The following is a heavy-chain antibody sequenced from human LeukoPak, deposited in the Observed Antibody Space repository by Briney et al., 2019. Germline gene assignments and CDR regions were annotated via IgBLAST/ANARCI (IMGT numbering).Heavy chain of an antibody. V-gene: IGHV4-39*01. CDR2: IYYSGST. CDR3: ARQLEAYYDFWSGPDAFDI. Sequence: PSGTLSLTCAVSGGSISSSSYYWGWIRQPPGKGLEWIGSIYYSGSTYYNPSLKSRVTISVDTSKNQFSLKLSSVTAADTAVYYCARQLEAYYDFWSGPDAFDIWGQGTMVTVSS. J-gene: IGHJ3*02. CDR1: GGSISSSSYY. D-gene: IGHD3-3*01.